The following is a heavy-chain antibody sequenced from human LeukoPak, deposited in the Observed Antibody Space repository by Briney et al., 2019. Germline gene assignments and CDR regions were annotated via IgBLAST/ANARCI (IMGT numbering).Heavy chain of an antibody. CDR1: GGSISSYY. J-gene: IGHJ5*02. D-gene: IGHD3-3*01. V-gene: IGHV4-59*08. CDR2: IYYSGST. CDR3: ARTDMDYGFWGGTQGWFDP. Sequence: SETLSLTCTVSGGSISSYYWSWIRQPPGKGLEWIGYIYYSGSTNYNPSLKSRVTISVDTSKNQFSLKLSSVTAADTAVYYCARTDMDYGFWGGTQGWFDPWGQGTLVTVSS.